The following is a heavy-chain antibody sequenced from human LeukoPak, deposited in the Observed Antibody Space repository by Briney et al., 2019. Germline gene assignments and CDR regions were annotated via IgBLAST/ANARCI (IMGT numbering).Heavy chain of an antibody. CDR1: GYTFTSYD. CDR3: ARVGDDIVAGGSWFDP. J-gene: IGHJ5*02. CDR2: ITPIFGTA. Sequence: ASVKVSCKASGYTFTSYDINWVRQAPGQGLEWMGGITPIFGTAKYAQKFQGRVSITADESTSTAYMELSSLRSEDTAVYYCARVGDDIVAGGSWFDPWGQGTLVTVSS. V-gene: IGHV1-69*13. D-gene: IGHD5-12*01.